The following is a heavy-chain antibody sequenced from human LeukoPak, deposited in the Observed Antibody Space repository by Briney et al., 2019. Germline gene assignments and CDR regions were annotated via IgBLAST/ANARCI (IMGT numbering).Heavy chain of an antibody. V-gene: IGHV3-74*01. J-gene: IGHJ4*02. CDR2: INSDGSST. CDR1: GFPFSHYC. CDR3: ARVDDYGDYALLFDS. Sequence: GGSLRLSCAASGFPFSHYCVHWVRQAPGKGLVWVSRINSDGSSTNYADSVKGRFTISRDNAKNTLFLLMNSLRAEDTAVYYCARVDDYGDYALLFDSWGQGTLVTVSS. D-gene: IGHD4-17*01.